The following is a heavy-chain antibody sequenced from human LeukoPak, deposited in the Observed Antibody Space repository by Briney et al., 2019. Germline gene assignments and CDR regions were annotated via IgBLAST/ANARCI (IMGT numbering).Heavy chain of an antibody. J-gene: IGHJ4*02. CDR2: MNPNSGNT. V-gene: IGHV1-8*01. D-gene: IGHD1-26*01. CDR3: ARGGVGATSELDY. Sequence: ASVKVSCKASGYTFTSYDINWVRQATGQGLEWMGWMNPNSGNTGYAQKLQGRVTMTTDTSTSTAYMELRSLRSDDTAVYYCARGGVGATSELDYWGQGTLVTVSS. CDR1: GYTFTSYD.